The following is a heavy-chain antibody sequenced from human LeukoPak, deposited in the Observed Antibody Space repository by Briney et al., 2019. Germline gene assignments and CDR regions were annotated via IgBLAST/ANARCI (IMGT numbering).Heavy chain of an antibody. CDR3: ARDAPVNIVVVPAANS. J-gene: IGHJ4*02. CDR1: GFTFSSYA. Sequence: GGSLRLSCAASGFTFSSYAMSWVRQAPGKGLEWVSAISGSGGSTYYADSVKGRFTISRDNSKNTLYLQMNSLRAEDTAVYYCARDAPVNIVVVPAANSWGQGTLVTVSS. V-gene: IGHV3-23*01. CDR2: ISGSGGST. D-gene: IGHD2-2*01.